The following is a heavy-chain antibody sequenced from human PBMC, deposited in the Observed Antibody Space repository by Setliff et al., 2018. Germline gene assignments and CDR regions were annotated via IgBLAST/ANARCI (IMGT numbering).Heavy chain of an antibody. CDR1: GFAFNRHG. Sequence: PGGSLRLSCAASGFAFNRHGMNWVRQVPGKGLEWVSTINWDGRSTGYTDSVKGRFTISRDNSKNTLYLQMNSLRAEDTAVYYCAKNGFGVVALGVNNWFDPWGQGTLVTVSS. CDR2: INWDGRST. J-gene: IGHJ5*02. D-gene: IGHD3-10*01. CDR3: AKNGFGVVALGVNNWFDP. V-gene: IGHV3-20*04.